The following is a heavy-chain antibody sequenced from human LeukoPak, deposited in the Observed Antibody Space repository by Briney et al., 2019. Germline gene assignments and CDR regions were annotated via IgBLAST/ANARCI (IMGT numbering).Heavy chain of an antibody. CDR3: ARCGIAAVTFDY. V-gene: IGHV4-39*01. Sequence: ASETLSLTCTVSGGSISSSSYYWGWIRQPPGKGLEWIGSIYYSGSTYYNPSLKSRVTISVDTSKNQFSLKLSSVTAADTAVYYCARCGIAAVTFDYWGQGTLVAVSS. D-gene: IGHD6-13*01. J-gene: IGHJ4*02. CDR1: GGSISSSSYY. CDR2: IYYSGST.